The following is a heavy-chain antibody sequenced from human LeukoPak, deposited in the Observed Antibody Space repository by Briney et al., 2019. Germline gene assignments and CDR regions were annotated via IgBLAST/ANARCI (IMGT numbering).Heavy chain of an antibody. D-gene: IGHD3-10*01. J-gene: IGHJ5*02. Sequence: SETLSLTCAVYGGSFSGYYWSWIRQPPGKGLEWIGEIHHSGSTNYSPSLKSRVTISVDKSKNQFSLKLSSVTAADTAVYYCARTAGYYYGSGSYYAWFDPWGQGTLVTVSS. CDR1: GGSFSGYY. V-gene: IGHV4-34*01. CDR2: IHHSGST. CDR3: ARTAGYYYGSGSYYAWFDP.